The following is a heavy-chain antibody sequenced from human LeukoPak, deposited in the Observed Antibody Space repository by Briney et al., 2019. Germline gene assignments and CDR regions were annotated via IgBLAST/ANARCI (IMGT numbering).Heavy chain of an antibody. V-gene: IGHV1-2*02. CDR3: ARVPTYYYDSSGYYYDPYYFDY. Sequence: VASVKVSCKASGYTFTGYYMHWVRQAPGQGLEWMGWINPNSGGTNYAQKFQGRVTMTRDTSISTAYMELSRLRSDDTAVYYCARVPTYYYDSSGYYYDPYYFDYWGQGTLVTVSS. CDR1: GYTFTGYY. J-gene: IGHJ4*02. D-gene: IGHD3-22*01. CDR2: INPNSGGT.